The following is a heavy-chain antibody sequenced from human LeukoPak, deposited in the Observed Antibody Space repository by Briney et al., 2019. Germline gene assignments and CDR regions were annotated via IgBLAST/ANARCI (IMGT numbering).Heavy chain of an antibody. CDR1: GYSFTSYW. V-gene: IGHV5-10-1*04. D-gene: IGHD6-13*01. CDR2: IDPSDSYT. J-gene: IGHJ4*02. Sequence: GESLKISCKGSGYSFTSYWISWVRQMPGKGLEWMGRIDPSDSYTNYSPSFQGQVTISADKSISTAYLQWSTLKASDTAMYYCARQPAAAGRIDYWGQGTLVTVSS. CDR3: ARQPAAAGRIDY.